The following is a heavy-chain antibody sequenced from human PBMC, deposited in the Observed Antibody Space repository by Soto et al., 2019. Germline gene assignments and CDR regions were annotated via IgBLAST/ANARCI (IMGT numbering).Heavy chain of an antibody. CDR1: GYSFTSYW. V-gene: IGHV5-51*01. Sequence: GESLKISCKGSGYSFTSYWIGWVRQMPGKGLEWMGIIYPGDSDTTYSPSFQGQVTISADKSISTAYLQWSSLKASDTAIYYCARHEMHTNRGLATPTSFDYWGQGTLVTV. J-gene: IGHJ4*02. CDR2: IYPGDSDT. D-gene: IGHD2-15*01. CDR3: ARHEMHTNRGLATPTSFDY.